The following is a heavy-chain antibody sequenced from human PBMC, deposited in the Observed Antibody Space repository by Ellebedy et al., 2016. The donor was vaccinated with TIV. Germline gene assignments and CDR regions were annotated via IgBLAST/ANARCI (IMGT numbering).Heavy chain of an antibody. CDR2: IHYSGNT. V-gene: IGHV4-59*01. J-gene: IGHJ4*02. CDR1: GGSISSYY. D-gene: IGHD2-21*02. Sequence: SETLSLTXTVSGGSISSYYWSWIRQPPGKGLEWIGYIHYSGNTNYNPSLKSRVTMSIDTSKNQFSLNLSSVTAADTAVYYCARASVVVTAIHFDYWGQGTLVTVSS. CDR3: ARASVVVTAIHFDY.